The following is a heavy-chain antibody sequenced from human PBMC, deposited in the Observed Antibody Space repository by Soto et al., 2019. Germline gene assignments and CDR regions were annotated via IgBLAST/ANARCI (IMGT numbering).Heavy chain of an antibody. V-gene: IGHV4-39*01. Sequence: QLQLQESGPGLVKPSETLSLTCTVSGGSISSSSYYWGWIRQPPGKGLEWIGSIYYSGSTYYNPSLKSRVTISVDTSKNQFSLKLSSVTAADTAVYYCARHYVDTAMAFDYWGQGTLVTVSS. J-gene: IGHJ4*02. D-gene: IGHD5-18*01. CDR3: ARHYVDTAMAFDY. CDR1: GGSISSSSYY. CDR2: IYYSGST.